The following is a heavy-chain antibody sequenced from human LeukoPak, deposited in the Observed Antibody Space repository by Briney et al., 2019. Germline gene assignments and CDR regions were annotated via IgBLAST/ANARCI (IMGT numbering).Heavy chain of an antibody. CDR2: IGTSVDK. V-gene: IGHV3-13*01. CDR1: ALTVSSDD. Sequence: GGSLTLSCAASALTVSSDDTDGVRQGTGKGLEWVSGIGTSVDKYYPGSVKGRFTISRANAKNSLYLQMNRLTAGEPAVYSCSRVGSSGWPNYFDSWGQGTLVTVSS. D-gene: IGHD6-19*01. J-gene: IGHJ4*02. CDR3: SRVGSSGWPNYFDS.